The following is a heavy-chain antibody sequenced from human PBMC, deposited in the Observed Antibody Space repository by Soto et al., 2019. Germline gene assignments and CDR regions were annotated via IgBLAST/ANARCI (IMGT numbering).Heavy chain of an antibody. CDR2: IYSRGTT. V-gene: IGHV4-59*12. Sequence: SETLSLTCSVSGVTISSYYWSWIRQPPGKGLEWIGYIYSRGTTSYNPSLKSRATILVDTSKNQFSLRLTSVTATDRAVYYCATRRISRGLEVWGQGTTVSLSS. CDR3: ATRRISRGLEV. J-gene: IGHJ6*01. CDR1: GVTISSYY.